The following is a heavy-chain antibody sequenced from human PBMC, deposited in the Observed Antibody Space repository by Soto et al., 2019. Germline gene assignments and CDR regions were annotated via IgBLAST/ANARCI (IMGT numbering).Heavy chain of an antibody. CDR1: GGSISSSNW. Sequence: SETLSLTCAVSGGSISSSNWWSWVRQPPGKGLEWIGEIYHSGSTNYNPSLKSRVTISVDKSKNQFSLKLSSVTAADTAVYYCARDSTTFITSGRRKRGYFQHWGQGTLVTVSS. CDR2: IYHSGST. D-gene: IGHD3-10*01. V-gene: IGHV4-4*02. J-gene: IGHJ1*01. CDR3: ARDSTTFITSGRRKRGYFQH.